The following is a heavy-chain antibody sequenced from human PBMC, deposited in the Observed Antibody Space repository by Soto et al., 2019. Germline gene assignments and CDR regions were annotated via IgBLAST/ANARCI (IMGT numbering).Heavy chain of an antibody. J-gene: IGHJ3*01. D-gene: IGHD3-10*01. CDR3: AKSDYGSGNYGAFDF. CDR1: GFSFSTYA. V-gene: IGHV3-23*01. CDR2: IDASGGRT. Sequence: EVHLLESGGGLVQPGGSLRLSCAASGFSFSTYALSWVRQVPGKGLEWVSAIDASGGRTYYADSVKGRFTISRDNSKNTVYLQMTNLRAEDTAVYYCAKSDYGSGNYGAFDFWGQGTMVTVAS.